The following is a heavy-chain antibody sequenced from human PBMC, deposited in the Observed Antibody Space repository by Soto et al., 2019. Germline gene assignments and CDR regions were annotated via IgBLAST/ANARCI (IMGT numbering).Heavy chain of an antibody. CDR3: ATSIYSSSWYPSCFDY. Sequence: SLRLSCAASGFTFSSYWMSWVRQAPGKGLEWVANIKQDGSEKYYVDSVKGRFTISRDNAKNSLYLQMNSLRAEDTAVYYCATSIYSSSWYPSCFDYWGQGTLVTVSS. D-gene: IGHD6-13*01. V-gene: IGHV3-7*03. J-gene: IGHJ4*02. CDR1: GFTFSSYW. CDR2: IKQDGSEK.